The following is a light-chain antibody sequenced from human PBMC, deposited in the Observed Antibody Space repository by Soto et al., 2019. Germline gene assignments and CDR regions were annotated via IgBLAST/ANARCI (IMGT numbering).Light chain of an antibody. V-gene: IGKV3-20*01. CDR1: QSVSSSY. J-gene: IGKJ2*01. CDR3: QQYGSSPYT. CDR2: GAS. Sequence: EIVLTQSPGTLSLSPGERATLSCRASQSVSSSYLAWYQHKPGQAPRLLIYGASSRATGIPDRFSSSGSGTDFTLTISKLEPEDFAVYYCQQYGSSPYTFGQGTKLEIK.